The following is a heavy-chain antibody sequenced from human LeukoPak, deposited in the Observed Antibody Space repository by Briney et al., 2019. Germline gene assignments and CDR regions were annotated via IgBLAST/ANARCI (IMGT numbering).Heavy chain of an antibody. CDR1: VFSFSRFE. CDR2: ISRSARTT. V-gene: IGHV3-48*03. CDR3: ARESLIAAAVDY. D-gene: IGHD6-13*01. Sequence: GGSLRLSCAASVFSFSRFEMNWVRQAPGEGGKGISDISRSARTTYYADSVKGRFTISRDNAKNSLYLQMHSLRAEDTAIYYCARESLIAAAVDYWGQGTLVTVSS. J-gene: IGHJ4*02.